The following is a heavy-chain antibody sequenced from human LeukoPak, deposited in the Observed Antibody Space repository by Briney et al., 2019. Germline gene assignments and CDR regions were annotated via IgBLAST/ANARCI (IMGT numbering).Heavy chain of an antibody. CDR3: ARSSGYYSSLFYMHV. CDR2: ISGYNGNT. Sequence: ASVKLSCKASGYTFNSYGISWVRQAPGHGLEWMGWISGYNGNTKYVQKFQGRVTMTTDTSTSTAYMELRSLRSEDTAVYYCARSSGYYSSLFYMHVWGKGTTVTVSS. V-gene: IGHV1-18*01. J-gene: IGHJ6*03. CDR1: GYTFNSYG. D-gene: IGHD3-22*01.